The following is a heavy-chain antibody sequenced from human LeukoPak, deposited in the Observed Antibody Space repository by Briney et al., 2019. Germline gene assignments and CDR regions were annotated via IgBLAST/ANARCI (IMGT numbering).Heavy chain of an antibody. V-gene: IGHV3-48*04. CDR2: ISSSGSTI. J-gene: IGHJ6*02. Sequence: GGSLRLSCAASGFTFSSYSMNWVRQAPGKGLEWVSYISSSGSTIYYADSVKGRFTISRDDAKNSLYLQMNSLRAEDTAVYYCARDNRDGYNSYYYGMNVWGQGTTVTVSS. CDR1: GFTFSSYS. D-gene: IGHD5-24*01. CDR3: ARDNRDGYNSYYYGMNV.